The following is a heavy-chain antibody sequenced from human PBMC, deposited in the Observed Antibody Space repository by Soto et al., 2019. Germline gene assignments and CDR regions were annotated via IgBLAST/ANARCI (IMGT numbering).Heavy chain of an antibody. Sequence: GGSLRLSCAASGFTFSSYGMHWVRQAPGKGLEWVAVIWYDGSNKYYADSVKGRFTISRDNSKNTLYLQMNSLRAEDTAVYYCAREYYDYIWGSYRYEGLFAYWGQGTLVTVSS. CDR2: IWYDGSNK. D-gene: IGHD3-16*02. V-gene: IGHV3-33*01. J-gene: IGHJ4*02. CDR1: GFTFSSYG. CDR3: AREYYDYIWGSYRYEGLFAY.